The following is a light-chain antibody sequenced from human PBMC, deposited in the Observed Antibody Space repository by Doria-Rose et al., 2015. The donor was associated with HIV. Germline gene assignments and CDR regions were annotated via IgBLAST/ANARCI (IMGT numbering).Light chain of an antibody. Sequence: EIVMTQSPGTLSLSPGERATLSCRASQSFSSTYLAWYQQKPGQAPSLLIYDGSTRATGIPDSFSASGPGTDFTLTINRLEPEDFALYYCHQYGTSWTFGQGTKVEI. CDR2: DGS. CDR3: HQYGTSWT. V-gene: IGKV3-20*01. CDR1: QSFSSTY. J-gene: IGKJ1*01.